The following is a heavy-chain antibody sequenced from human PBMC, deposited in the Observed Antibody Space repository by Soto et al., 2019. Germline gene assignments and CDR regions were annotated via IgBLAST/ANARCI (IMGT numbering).Heavy chain of an antibody. CDR3: GIFGKTAAIDY. D-gene: IGHD3-3*01. J-gene: IGHJ4*02. CDR1: GFTFSTHT. CDR2: INADGSET. Sequence: VGSLSLSCAASGFTFSTHTMGWVRQAPGKGLEWVANINADGSETYYVDSVKGRFTVSRDSARDSVHLQMNVLRAEDTALYYCGIFGKTAAIDYWVRGTLVTGSS. V-gene: IGHV3-7*01.